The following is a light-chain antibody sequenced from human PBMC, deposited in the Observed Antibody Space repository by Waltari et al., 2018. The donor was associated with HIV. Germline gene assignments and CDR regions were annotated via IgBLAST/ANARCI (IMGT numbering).Light chain of an antibody. J-gene: IGKJ4*01. Sequence: EIVLTQSPATLSLSPGERATLSCRASQSVSSYLAWYQQKPGQAPRLLIYDASNRATVIPARFSGSGSVTYFTLTISSLEPEDFAVYYCQQRSNWRGLTFGGGTKVEIK. V-gene: IGKV3-11*01. CDR2: DAS. CDR1: QSVSSY. CDR3: QQRSNWRGLT.